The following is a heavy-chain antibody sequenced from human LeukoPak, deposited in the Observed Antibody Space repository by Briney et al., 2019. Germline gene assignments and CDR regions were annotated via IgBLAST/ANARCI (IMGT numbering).Heavy chain of an antibody. CDR2: IYTSGST. V-gene: IGHV4-4*09. D-gene: IGHD6-19*01. CDR1: GGSISSYY. Sequence: SETLSLTCTVSGGSISSYYWSWIRQPPGKGLEWIGYIYTSGSTNYNPSLKSRVTISVDTSKNQFSLKLSSVTAADTAVYYCARHGSGWYEFQHWGQGTLVTVSS. CDR3: ARHGSGWYEFQH. J-gene: IGHJ1*01.